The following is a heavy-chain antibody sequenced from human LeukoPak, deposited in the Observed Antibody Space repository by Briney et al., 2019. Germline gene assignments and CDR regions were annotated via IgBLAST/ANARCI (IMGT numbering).Heavy chain of an antibody. CDR3: ARVLRGYDFWSGYYQGNYYYYMDV. CDR1: GGTFSSYA. Sequence: SVKVSCKASGGTFSSYAISWVRQAPGQGLEWMAGIIPIFGTANYAQKFQGRVTITADESTSTAYMELSSLRSEDTAVYYCARVLRGYDFWSGYYQGNYYYYMDVWGKGTTVTVSS. CDR2: IIPIFGTA. V-gene: IGHV1-69*13. J-gene: IGHJ6*03. D-gene: IGHD3-3*01.